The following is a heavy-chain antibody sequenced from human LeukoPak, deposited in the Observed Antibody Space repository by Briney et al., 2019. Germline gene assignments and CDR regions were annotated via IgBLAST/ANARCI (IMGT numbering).Heavy chain of an antibody. J-gene: IGHJ4*02. Sequence: PGGSLRLSCAASGFTFSDSYMTWVRQASGKGLEWVGRIRSTANGYATAYAASVKGRFTISGDDSKNTAYLQMDSLKTEDTAVYYCTGNYYGSGSYADFDYWGQGTLVTVSS. D-gene: IGHD3-10*01. CDR1: GFTFSDSY. CDR3: TGNYYGSGSYADFDY. V-gene: IGHV3-73*01. CDR2: IRSTANGYAT.